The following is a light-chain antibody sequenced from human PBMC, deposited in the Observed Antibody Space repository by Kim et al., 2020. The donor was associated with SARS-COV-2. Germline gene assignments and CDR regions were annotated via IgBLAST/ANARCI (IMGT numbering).Light chain of an antibody. CDR1: QDISNY. V-gene: IGKV1-27*01. Sequence: AFGGDRGTITCRASQDISNYLAWFQLKPGKAPKLLIYAASALQPGVPSRFSGSGSGTDFTLTVTSLQPEDVATYYCQKCDSAPWTFGQGTKVDIK. CDR2: AAS. CDR3: QKCDSAPWT. J-gene: IGKJ1*01.